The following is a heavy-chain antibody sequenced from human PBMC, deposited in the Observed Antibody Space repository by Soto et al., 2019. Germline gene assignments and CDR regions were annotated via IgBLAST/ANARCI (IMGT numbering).Heavy chain of an antibody. V-gene: IGHV4-59*08. J-gene: IGHJ6*02. CDR1: GGSISSYY. CDR3: ARVWRSSGWYYYYGMDV. Sequence: SETLSLTCTVSGGSISSYYWSWIRQPPGKGLEWIGYIYYSGSTNYNPSLKSRVTISVDTSKNQFSLKLSSVTAADTAVYYCARVWRSSGWYYYYGMDVWGQGTTVTVSS. D-gene: IGHD6-19*01. CDR2: IYYSGST.